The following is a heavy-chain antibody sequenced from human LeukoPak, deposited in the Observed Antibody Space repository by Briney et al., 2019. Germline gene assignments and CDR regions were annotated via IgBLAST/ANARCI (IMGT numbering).Heavy chain of an antibody. CDR1: GFTFSSYA. Sequence: PGGSLRLSCAASGFTFSSYAMHWVRQAPGKGLERVAVISYDGSNKYYADSVKGRFTISRDNSKNTLYLQMNSLRAEDTAVYYCGKGPRSSSGYTPDGGEETRVTVSS. CDR3: GKGPRSSSGYTPD. D-gene: IGHD3-22*01. CDR2: ISYDGSNK. J-gene: IGHJ4*02. V-gene: IGHV3-30*04.